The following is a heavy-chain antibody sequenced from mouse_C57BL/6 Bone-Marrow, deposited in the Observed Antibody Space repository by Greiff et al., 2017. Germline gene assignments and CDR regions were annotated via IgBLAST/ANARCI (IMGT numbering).Heavy chain of an antibody. CDR1: GYTFTSYW. Sequence: EVQLQQSGTVLVRPGASVKMSCKTSGYTFTSYWMHWVKQRPGQGLEWIGAIYPGNSDTSYNQKFKGKAKLTAVTSASTAYMELSSLTDEDSAVYYCTRDCCSSPFDYWGQGTTLTVSS. CDR2: IYPGNSDT. D-gene: IGHD6-1*01. J-gene: IGHJ2*01. V-gene: IGHV1-5*01. CDR3: TRDCCSSPFDY.